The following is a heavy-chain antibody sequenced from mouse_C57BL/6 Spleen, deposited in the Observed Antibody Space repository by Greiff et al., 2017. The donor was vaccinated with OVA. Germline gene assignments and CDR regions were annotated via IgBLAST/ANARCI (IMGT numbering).Heavy chain of an antibody. D-gene: IGHD2-5*01. J-gene: IGHJ3*01. Sequence: EVKLVESVAELVRPGASVKLSCTASGFNIKNTYMHWVKQRPEQGLEWIGRIDPANGNTKYAPKFQGKATITADTSSNTAYLQLSSLTSEDTAIYYCARAYYSNWGFAYWGQGTLVTVSA. CDR1: GFNIKNTY. CDR3: ARAYYSNWGFAY. V-gene: IGHV14-3*01. CDR2: IDPANGNT.